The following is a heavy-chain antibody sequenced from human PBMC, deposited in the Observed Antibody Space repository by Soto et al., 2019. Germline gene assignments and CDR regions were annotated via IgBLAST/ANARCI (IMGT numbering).Heavy chain of an antibody. Sequence: QVQLVESGGGVVQPGRSLRLSCAASGFTFSSYGMHWVRQAPGKGLEWVAVIWYDGSNKYYADSVKGRFTISRDNSKNTLYLQMNSLRAEDTAVYYCARDPGLRYFDWLGENWFDPWGQGTLVTVSS. CDR3: ARDPGLRYFDWLGENWFDP. CDR1: GFTFSSYG. J-gene: IGHJ5*02. D-gene: IGHD3-9*01. CDR2: IWYDGSNK. V-gene: IGHV3-33*01.